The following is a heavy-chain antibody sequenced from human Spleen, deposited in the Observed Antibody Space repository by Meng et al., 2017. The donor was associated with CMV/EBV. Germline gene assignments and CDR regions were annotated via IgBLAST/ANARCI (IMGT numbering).Heavy chain of an antibody. CDR1: GSTVTGYD. Sequence: GSTVTGYDMHWVRQAPGQGVEWMGWINPSSGGSNYAEKFQGGVGMARDTSISTAYMELSRLRSDDTAVYYCARWWGLRYYHYGMDVWGQGTTVTVSS. D-gene: IGHD1-26*01. CDR3: ARWWGLRYYHYGMDV. J-gene: IGHJ6*02. V-gene: IGHV1-2*02. CDR2: INPSSGGS.